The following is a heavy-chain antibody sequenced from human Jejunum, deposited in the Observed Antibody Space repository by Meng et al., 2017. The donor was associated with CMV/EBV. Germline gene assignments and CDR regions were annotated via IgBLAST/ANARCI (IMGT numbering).Heavy chain of an antibody. CDR1: GFTYSTYW. CDR2: IHSDGRGT. J-gene: IGHJ2*01. CDR3: ARGGIECFDL. D-gene: IGHD3-10*01. V-gene: IGHV3-74*03. Sequence: SCAASGFTYSTYWMYWVRQAPGKGLVWVSRIHSDGRGTTYADSVKGRFSISRDNAENTLYLQMNNLRAEDTAVYYCARGGIECFDLWGRGTLVTVSS.